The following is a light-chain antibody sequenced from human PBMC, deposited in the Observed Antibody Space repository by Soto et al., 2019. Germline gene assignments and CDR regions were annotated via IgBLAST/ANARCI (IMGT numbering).Light chain of an antibody. J-gene: IGLJ1*01. CDR2: EVN. V-gene: IGLV2-23*02. Sequence: QSVLTQPASVSGSPGQSITISCTGTSSDIGTYNLVSWYQQHPGKAPKLMIYEVNKRPSGVSDRFSGSKSGNTASLTISGLQAADEADYYCCSDAGSSSLYVFGTGTKVTVL. CDR3: CSDAGSSSLYV. CDR1: SSDIGTYNL.